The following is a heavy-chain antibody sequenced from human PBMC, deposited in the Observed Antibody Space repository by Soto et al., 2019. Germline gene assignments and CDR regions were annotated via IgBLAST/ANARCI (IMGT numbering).Heavy chain of an antibody. V-gene: IGHV1-69*12. J-gene: IGHJ6*02. CDR2: IIPFFGTT. CDR3: AKESGRYYYNVMDV. Sequence: QVQLVQSGAEVKKPGSSVKVSCKASGGSLSSYAFSWVRQAPGQGLEWMGGIIPFFGTTNYAQKFQDKVTVTADESKSTVYMDLSTLRSDDTAVYYCAKESGRYYYNVMDVWGQGTTVTVSS. CDR1: GGSLSSYA. D-gene: IGHD3-3*01.